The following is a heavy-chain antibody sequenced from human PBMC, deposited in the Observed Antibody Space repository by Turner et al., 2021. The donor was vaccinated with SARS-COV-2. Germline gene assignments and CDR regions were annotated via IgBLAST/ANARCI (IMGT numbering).Heavy chain of an antibody. CDR3: AKQSGLYCSGGSCYGGIFDY. D-gene: IGHD2-15*01. V-gene: IGHV3-30*18. J-gene: IGHJ4*02. CDR1: GFTFSSYG. CDR2: TSYDGSDK. Sequence: QVQLVESGGGVVQPGRSLRLSCAASGFTFSSYGMHWVRQAPGKGLEWVAVTSYDGSDKNYADSVKGRFTISRDNSKNTLYLQVNSLRAEDTAVYYCAKQSGLYCSGGSCYGGIFDYWGQGTLVTVSS.